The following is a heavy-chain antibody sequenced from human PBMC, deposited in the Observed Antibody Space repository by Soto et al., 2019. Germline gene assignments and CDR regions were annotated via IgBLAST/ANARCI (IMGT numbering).Heavy chain of an antibody. J-gene: IGHJ6*02. CDR3: VRPLSSGRTYGKDV. Sequence: VHLVESGGGLIQPVGSLRLSCAASGLTVGENYMSWVRQAPGKGLEWGSAIYYNGTTYYADYVKGRVIISRDTSKNTLCIQKNSLRVEKTAVNYCVRPLSSGRTYGKDVWGQGTTVTVSS. CDR2: IYYNGTT. CDR1: GLTVGENY. D-gene: IGHD3-10*01. V-gene: IGHV3-53*01.